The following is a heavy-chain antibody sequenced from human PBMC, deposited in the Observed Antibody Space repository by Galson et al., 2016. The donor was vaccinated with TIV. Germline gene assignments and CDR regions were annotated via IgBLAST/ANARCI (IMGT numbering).Heavy chain of an antibody. CDR1: GFIVSDNY. D-gene: IGHD2-21*01. V-gene: IGHV3-66*02. J-gene: IGHJ6*02. CDR2: LYRGDGT. Sequence: SLRLSCAASGFIVSDNYINWVRQAPGKGLEWVSVLYRGDGTQYADSVRGRFTVSRDTSKNTVYLQMNSLTIDDTGVYYCARDRRYCGNECYLQYYYVWTSGAKGPRSPSP. CDR3: ARDRRYCGNECYLQYYYVWTS.